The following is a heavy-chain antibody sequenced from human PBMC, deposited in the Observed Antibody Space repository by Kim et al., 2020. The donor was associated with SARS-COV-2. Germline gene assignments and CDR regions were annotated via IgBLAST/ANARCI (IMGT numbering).Heavy chain of an antibody. Sequence: SETLSLTCTVSGYSISSCYYRCCIRQPPGKVLWWGGNIYHTGSTYYNPSLKSRATISLNTSNHQFFLQLSAVTAADTAVYYWARVHLADRSGENCAYNW. V-gene: IGHV4-38-2*02. J-gene: IGHJ5*01. D-gene: IGHD3-22*01. CDR1: GYSISSCYY. CDR2: IYHTGST. CDR3: ARVHLADRSGENCAYNW.